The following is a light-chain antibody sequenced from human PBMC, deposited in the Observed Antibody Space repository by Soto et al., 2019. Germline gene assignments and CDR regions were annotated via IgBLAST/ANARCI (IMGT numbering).Light chain of an antibody. V-gene: IGLV2-14*01. CDR3: ASYTSSSTSVI. CDR1: SSDVGGYKY. CDR2: EVS. J-gene: IGLJ2*01. Sequence: QSVLTQPASVSGSPGQSITISCTGTSSDVGGYKYVSWYQQHPDKAPKLIIFEVSNRPSGISGRFSGSKSGNTASLTISGLQAEDEADYYCASYTSSSTSVIFGRGTKLT.